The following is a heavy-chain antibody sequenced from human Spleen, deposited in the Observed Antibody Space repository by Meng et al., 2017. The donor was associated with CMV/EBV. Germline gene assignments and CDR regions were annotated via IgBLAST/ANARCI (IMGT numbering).Heavy chain of an antibody. D-gene: IGHD2-8*01. CDR2: IYPNTGGT. V-gene: IGHV1-2*02. CDR3: ARIPYCTNGVCYPYWYFDL. Sequence: FTGYDMHWVRRAPRQGLEWMGWIYPNTGGTNYAQKFQGRVTMTRDTSIRTAYMELSRLRSDDTAVYYCARIPYCTNGVCYPYWYFDLWGRGTLVTVSS. CDR1: FTGYD. J-gene: IGHJ2*01.